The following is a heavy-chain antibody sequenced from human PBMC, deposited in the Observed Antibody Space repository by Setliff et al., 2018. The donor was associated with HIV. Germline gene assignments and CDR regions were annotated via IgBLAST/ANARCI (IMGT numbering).Heavy chain of an antibody. Sequence: SETLSLTCTVSGDSIRSHYWTWIRQPPGKGLEWIGYIYYSGSTYYNPSLKSRVTISVDTCRNQFSLKLSSVTAADTAVYYCARHGLQYYDFWSGHPGGDTVGYFDYWGPGTLVTVS. CDR1: GDSIRSHY. CDR3: ARHGLQYYDFWSGHPGGDTVGYFDY. D-gene: IGHD3-3*01. V-gene: IGHV4-59*08. CDR2: IYYSGST. J-gene: IGHJ4*02.